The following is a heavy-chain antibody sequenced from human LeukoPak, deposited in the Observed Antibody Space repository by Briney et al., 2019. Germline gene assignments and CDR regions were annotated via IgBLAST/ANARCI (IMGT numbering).Heavy chain of an antibody. Sequence: ASVKVSCKASGYTFTGYYMHWVRQAPGQGLEWMGWLNPNSGGTNYAQKFQGRLTMTRDTSISTAYMELSRLRSDDTAVYYCARGIAAAGTRVFDPWGQGTLVTVSS. J-gene: IGHJ5*02. CDR3: ARGIAAAGTRVFDP. CDR1: GYTFTGYY. CDR2: LNPNSGGT. D-gene: IGHD6-13*01. V-gene: IGHV1-2*02.